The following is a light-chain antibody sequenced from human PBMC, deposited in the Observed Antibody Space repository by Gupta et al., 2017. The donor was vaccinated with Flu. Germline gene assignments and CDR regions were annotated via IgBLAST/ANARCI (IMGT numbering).Light chain of an antibody. CDR3: LLHLGGGISL. CDR2: STN. CDR1: PGSVSSANY. Sequence: QTVVPQESSVSVSPRGTVTITCGLAPGSVSSANYRSWYQQTPGPPPRTLIYSTNIRASGVPDRFSGSTLGNKIALTITGAQAEEDADYYCLLHLGGGISLFGGGTKLTVL. V-gene: IGLV8-61*01. J-gene: IGLJ2*01.